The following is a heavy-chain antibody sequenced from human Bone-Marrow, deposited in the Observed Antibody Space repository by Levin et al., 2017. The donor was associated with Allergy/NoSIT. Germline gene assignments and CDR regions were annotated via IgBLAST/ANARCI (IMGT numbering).Heavy chain of an antibody. D-gene: IGHD6-19*01. V-gene: IGHV3-23*01. CDR3: AKLTVPERGGGS. CDR1: GFTFNTYA. J-gene: IGHJ5*02. Sequence: PGGSLRLSCAASGFTFNTYAMTWVRLAPGKGLEWLSTIRASGDATFYSDSVKGRFTISRDNSKNTLYLQLNSLRAEDTAIYYCAKLTVPERGGGSWGQGTLVTVSS. CDR2: IRASGDAT.